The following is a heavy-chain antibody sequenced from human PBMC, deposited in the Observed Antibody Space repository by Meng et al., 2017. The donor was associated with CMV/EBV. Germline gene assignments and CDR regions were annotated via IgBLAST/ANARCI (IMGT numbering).Heavy chain of an antibody. Sequence: GGSLRLSCAASGSTFDDYAMHWVRQAPGKGLEGVSLISWDGGSTYYADSVKGRFTISRDNSKNSLYLQMNSLRAEDTAVYYCARVKEQLVRGGVDYWGQGTLVTVSS. J-gene: IGHJ4*02. CDR1: GSTFDDYA. CDR3: ARVKEQLVRGGVDY. V-gene: IGHV3-43D*03. CDR2: ISWDGGST. D-gene: IGHD6-6*01.